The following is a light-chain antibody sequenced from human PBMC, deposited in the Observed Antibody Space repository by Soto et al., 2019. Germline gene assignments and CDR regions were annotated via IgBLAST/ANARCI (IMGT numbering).Light chain of an antibody. CDR2: DIS. CDR1: QDISDF. CDR3: QQYDDLPIT. J-gene: IGKJ5*01. Sequence: DIQMTQSPSSLFASVGDRVTITCQASQDISDFLNWYQQKPGKAPKVLIYDISKLETGVPSRFSGSGSGTHFSLTISSLQSEDSATYYCQQYDDLPITFGQGTRLEIK. V-gene: IGKV1-33*01.